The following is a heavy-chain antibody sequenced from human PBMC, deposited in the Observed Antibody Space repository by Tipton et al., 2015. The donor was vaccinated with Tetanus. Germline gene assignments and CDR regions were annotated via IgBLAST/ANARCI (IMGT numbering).Heavy chain of an antibody. V-gene: IGHV5-51*01. D-gene: IGHD3-10*01. CDR2: IFPGASGV. Sequence: QLVQSGAEVKKPGESLNISCKASGYNFATFWIGWVRQKPGKGLEWMGIIFPGASGVRYSPTFEGQVTISADRSTTTAYLQWDRLKVSDTAIYYCARHGWGTSCSWFDPWGQGTLVTVSS. J-gene: IGHJ5*02. CDR1: GYNFATFW. CDR3: ARHGWGTSCSWFDP.